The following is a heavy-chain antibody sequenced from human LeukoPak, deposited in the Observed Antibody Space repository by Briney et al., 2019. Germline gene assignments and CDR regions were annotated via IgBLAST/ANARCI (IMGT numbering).Heavy chain of an antibody. CDR2: ISAYNGNT. CDR3: AATPRGGCSSTSCNSFDY. V-gene: IGHV1-18*01. CDR1: GYTFTSYG. J-gene: IGHJ4*02. D-gene: IGHD2-2*01. Sequence: GASVKVSCKASGYTFTSYGISWVRQAPGQGLEWLGWISAYNGNTNYAQKLQGRVTMTTDTSTSTAYMELRSLRSDDTAVYYCAATPRGGCSSTSCNSFDYWGRGTLVTVSS.